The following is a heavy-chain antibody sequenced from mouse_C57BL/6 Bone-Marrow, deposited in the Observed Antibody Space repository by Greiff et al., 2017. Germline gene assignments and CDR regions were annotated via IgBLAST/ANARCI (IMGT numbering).Heavy chain of an antibody. D-gene: IGHD2-14*01. J-gene: IGHJ2*01. CDR1: GYTFTSYW. CDR3: SRGQYDCSDFDY. Sequence: QVQLQQSGAELVKPGASVKLSCKASGYTFTSYWMHWVKQRPGRGLEWIGRIDPDSGGTKYNEKFKSKATLTVDKPSSTAYMQLSSLTSEDSAVYYYSRGQYDCSDFDYWGQGTTLTVSS. CDR2: IDPDSGGT. V-gene: IGHV1-72*01.